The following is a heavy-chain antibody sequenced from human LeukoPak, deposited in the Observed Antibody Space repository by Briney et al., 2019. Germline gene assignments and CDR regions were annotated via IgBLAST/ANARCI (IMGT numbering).Heavy chain of an antibody. J-gene: IGHJ4*02. D-gene: IGHD3-10*01. CDR3: ARVRFGEFLFDY. Sequence: GGCLRLSCAASGFTFSSYDMHWVRQATGKGLEWVSAIVTAGDTYYPGSVKGRFTISRENAKNSLYLQMNSLRAGDTAVYYCARVRFGEFLFDYWGQGTLVTVSS. CDR2: IVTAGDT. V-gene: IGHV3-13*01. CDR1: GFTFSSYD.